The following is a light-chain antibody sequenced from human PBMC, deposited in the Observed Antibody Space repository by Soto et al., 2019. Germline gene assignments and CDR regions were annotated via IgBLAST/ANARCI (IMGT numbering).Light chain of an antibody. Sequence: DIVLTQSPLSLPVTPGEPASISCRASQSLLQSNGYNYLAWFLQKPGQSPQLLIYLGSTRASGVPDRVSGSGSGTDFTLKISRVEAEDAGLYYCMQALQTPRTFGGGTKVEIK. J-gene: IGKJ4*01. CDR1: QSLLQSNGYNY. CDR2: LGS. V-gene: IGKV2-28*01. CDR3: MQALQTPRT.